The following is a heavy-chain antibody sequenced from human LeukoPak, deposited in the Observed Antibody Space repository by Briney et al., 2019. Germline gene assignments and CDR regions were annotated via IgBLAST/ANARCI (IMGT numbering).Heavy chain of an antibody. J-gene: IGHJ3*02. V-gene: IGHV4-61*02. D-gene: IGHD3-16*01. CDR3: ARWEVITFGGVIDDAFDI. Sequence: SETPSLTCTVSGGSISSGSYYWSWIRQPAGKGLEWIGRIYTSGSTNYNPSLKSRVTISVDTSTNQFSLKLSSVTAADTAVYYCARWEVITFGGVIDDAFDIWGQGTMVTVSS. CDR1: GGSISSGSYY. CDR2: IYTSGST.